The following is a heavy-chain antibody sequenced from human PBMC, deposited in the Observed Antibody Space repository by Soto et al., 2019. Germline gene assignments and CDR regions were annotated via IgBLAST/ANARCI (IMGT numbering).Heavy chain of an antibody. Sequence: QVQLVESGGGVVQPGRSLRLSCAASGFTFSSYGMHWVRQAPGKGLEWVAVISYDGSNKYYADSVKGRFTISRDNSKNTLYLQMNSLRAEDTAVYYCAKDRVDRGYSYCYFSAWGQGTLVTVSS. CDR1: GFTFSSYG. D-gene: IGHD5-18*01. CDR3: AKDRVDRGYSYCYFSA. V-gene: IGHV3-30*18. CDR2: ISYDGSNK. J-gene: IGHJ5*02.